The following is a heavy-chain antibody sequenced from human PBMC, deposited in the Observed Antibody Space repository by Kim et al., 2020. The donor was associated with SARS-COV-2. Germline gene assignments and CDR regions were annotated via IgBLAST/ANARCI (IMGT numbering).Heavy chain of an antibody. CDR3: ARGLQYYYDSSGYYYMGHAFDI. V-gene: IGHV7-4-1*02. CDR2: INTNTGNP. CDR1: GYTFTSYA. Sequence: ASVKVSCKASGYTFTSYAMNWVRQAPGQGLEWMGWINTNTGNPTYAQGFTGRFVFSLDTSVSTAYLQISSLKAEDTAVYYCARGLQYYYDSSGYYYMGHAFDIWGQGTMVTVSS. D-gene: IGHD3-22*01. J-gene: IGHJ3*02.